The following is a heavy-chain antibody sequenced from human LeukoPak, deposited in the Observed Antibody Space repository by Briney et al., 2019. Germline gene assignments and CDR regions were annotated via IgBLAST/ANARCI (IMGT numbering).Heavy chain of an antibody. Sequence: GGSLRLSCAASGFTFTCCAMSWVRQAPGRGLEWVSTIGASGGTTYYADSVKGRFTISRDNSKSTLYLQMNSLRAEDSAVYYCTGDVFPYYYDTWGQGTLVTVSS. CDR3: TGDVFPYYYDT. CDR2: IGASGGTT. V-gene: IGHV3-23*01. CDR1: GFTFTCCA. D-gene: IGHD5/OR15-5a*01. J-gene: IGHJ4*02.